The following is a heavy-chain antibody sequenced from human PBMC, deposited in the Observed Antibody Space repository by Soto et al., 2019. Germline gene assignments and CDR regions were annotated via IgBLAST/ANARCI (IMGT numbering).Heavy chain of an antibody. CDR2: INPNSGGT. V-gene: IGHV1-2*04. CDR3: ARDYYDILTGPDYYYYYGMDV. Sequence: QVQLVQSGAEVKKPGASVKVSCKASGYTFTGYYMHWVRQAPGQGLEWMGWINPNSGGTNYAQKFQGWVTMTRDTSTSTAYMELSRLRSDDTAVYYCARDYYDILTGPDYYYYYGMDVWGQGTTVTVSS. J-gene: IGHJ6*02. D-gene: IGHD3-9*01. CDR1: GYTFTGYY.